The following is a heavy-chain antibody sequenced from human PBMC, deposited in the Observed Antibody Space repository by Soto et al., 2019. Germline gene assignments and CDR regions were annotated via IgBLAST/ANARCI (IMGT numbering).Heavy chain of an antibody. D-gene: IGHD6-13*01. CDR1: GGSFSGYY. J-gene: IGHJ6*03. CDR3: ARAGPMVLRYYYYYMDV. CDR2: INHSGST. Sequence: SETLSLTCAVYGGSFSGYYWSWIRQPPGKGLEWIGEINHSGSTNYNPSLKSRVTISVDTSKNQFSLKLSSVTAADTAVYYCARAGPMVLRYYYYYMDVWGKGTTVTVSS. V-gene: IGHV4-34*01.